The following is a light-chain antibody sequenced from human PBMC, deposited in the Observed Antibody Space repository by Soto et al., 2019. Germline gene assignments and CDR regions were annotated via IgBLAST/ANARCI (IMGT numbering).Light chain of an antibody. CDR3: QQYRSLPLT. V-gene: IGKV3-20*01. CDR1: QTISSNY. CDR2: LAS. J-gene: IGKJ4*01. Sequence: EIVLTQSPATLSLSPGERAILSCRASQTISSNYLAWYQQKPGQAPRLLIYLASRRATGIPDRFSGSGSGTDLALTISRLEPEDFAVYFCQQYRSLPLTFGGGTKVDI.